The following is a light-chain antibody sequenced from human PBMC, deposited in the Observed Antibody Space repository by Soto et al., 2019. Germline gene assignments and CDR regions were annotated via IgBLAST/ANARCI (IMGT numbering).Light chain of an antibody. J-gene: IGLJ3*02. V-gene: IGLV1-44*01. CDR2: SNN. Sequence: HSVLTQPPSASGTPGQRVTISCSGSSSNIGRNTVSWYQQLPGTAPKLLIYSNNERPSGVPDRFSGSKSGTSASLAISGLQSEDEAAYYCAAWDDSLNGWVFGGGTKLTVL. CDR1: SSNIGRNT. CDR3: AAWDDSLNGWV.